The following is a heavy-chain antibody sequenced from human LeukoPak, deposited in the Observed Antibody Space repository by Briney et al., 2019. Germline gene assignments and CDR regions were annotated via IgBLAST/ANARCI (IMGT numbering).Heavy chain of an antibody. Sequence: GGSQRLSCAASGFTFSSYAMSWVRQAPGKGLEWVSAISGSGGSTYYADSVKGRFTISRDNSKNTLYLQMNSLRAEDTAVYYCAKDQRITMVRGGPFDYWGQGTLVTVSS. CDR3: AKDQRITMVRGGPFDY. V-gene: IGHV3-23*01. CDR2: ISGSGGST. J-gene: IGHJ4*02. D-gene: IGHD3-10*01. CDR1: GFTFSSYA.